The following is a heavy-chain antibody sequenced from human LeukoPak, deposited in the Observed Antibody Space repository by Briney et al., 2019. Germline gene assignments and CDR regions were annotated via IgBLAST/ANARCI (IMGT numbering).Heavy chain of an antibody. J-gene: IGHJ4*02. Sequence: GGSLRLSCAASGFTFSSYGMSWVRQAPGKGLEWVSAISGSGGSTYYADSVKGRFTISRGNSKNTLYLQMNSLRAEDTAVYYCAKHPDYDILTGSYWNDYWGQGTLVTVSS. V-gene: IGHV3-23*01. CDR3: AKHPDYDILTGSYWNDY. CDR1: GFTFSSYG. CDR2: ISGSGGST. D-gene: IGHD3-9*01.